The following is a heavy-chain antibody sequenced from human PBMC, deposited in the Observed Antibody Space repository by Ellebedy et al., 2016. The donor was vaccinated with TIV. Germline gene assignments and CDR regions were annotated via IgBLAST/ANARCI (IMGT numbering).Heavy chain of an antibody. D-gene: IGHD2-21*02. J-gene: IGHJ4*02. CDR3: TRATSIGDCIYN. CDR1: GFTFSSYA. V-gene: IGHV3-7*04. Sequence: GESLKISCAASGFTFSSYAMSWVRQAPGKGLGWVASMRQDGREEYFVDSVKGGFTISRDNTKNSLYLQMNSMRAEDTAVYYCTRATSIGDCIYNWGRGTLVTVSS. CDR2: MRQDGREE.